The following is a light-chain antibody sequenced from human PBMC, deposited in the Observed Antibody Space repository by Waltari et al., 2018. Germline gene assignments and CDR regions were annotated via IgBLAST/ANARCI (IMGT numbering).Light chain of an antibody. J-gene: IGKJ1*01. CDR2: AAS. CDR3: QQSYSTWT. Sequence: DIQMTQSPSSLSASVGDRVTITCRASQNINSYLNWYHQKPGRAPKLLIYAASSLHSGVPSGFSGSGSGTDSTLTISSLQPEDFATYYCQQSYSTWTSGHGTKVEI. CDR1: QNINSY. V-gene: IGKV1-39*01.